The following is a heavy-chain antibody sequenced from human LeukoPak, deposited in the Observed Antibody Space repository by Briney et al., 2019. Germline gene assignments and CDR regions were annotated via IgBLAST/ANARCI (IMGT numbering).Heavy chain of an antibody. CDR3: ARVRVLWFGEIDY. Sequence: PGGSLRLSCAASGFTFSSYEMNWVRQAPGKGLEWVSYIRSSGSTIYYADSVKGRFTISRDNAKNSLYLQMNSLRAEDTAVYYCARVRVLWFGEIDYWGQGTLVTVSS. V-gene: IGHV3-48*03. J-gene: IGHJ4*02. CDR1: GFTFSSYE. CDR2: IRSSGSTI. D-gene: IGHD3-10*01.